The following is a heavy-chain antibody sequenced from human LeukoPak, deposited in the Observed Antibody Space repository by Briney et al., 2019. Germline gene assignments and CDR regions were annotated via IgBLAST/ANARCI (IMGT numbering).Heavy chain of an antibody. CDR3: AKDPITMIVVAGTNFLDY. V-gene: IGHV4-31*03. Sequence: TLSLTCTVSGGSISSGGYYWSWIRQHPGKGLEWIGYIYYSGSTYYNPSLKSRVTISVDTSKNQFSLKLSSVTAEDTAVYYCAKDPITMIVVAGTNFLDYWGQGTLVTVSS. CDR2: IYYSGST. CDR1: GGSISSGGYY. J-gene: IGHJ4*02. D-gene: IGHD3-22*01.